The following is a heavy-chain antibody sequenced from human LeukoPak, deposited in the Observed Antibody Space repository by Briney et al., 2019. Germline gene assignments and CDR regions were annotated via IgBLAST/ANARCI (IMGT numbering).Heavy chain of an antibody. Sequence: GGSLRLSCAASGFTFSRYGMHWVRQAPGKGLEWVAFIRYDGSNKYYADSVKGRFTISRDNSKNTLYLQMNSLRAEDTAVYYCANSQGYGDYVDAFDIWGQGTMVTVSS. CDR3: ANSQGYGDYVDAFDI. CDR1: GFTFSRYG. D-gene: IGHD4-17*01. V-gene: IGHV3-30*02. J-gene: IGHJ3*02. CDR2: IRYDGSNK.